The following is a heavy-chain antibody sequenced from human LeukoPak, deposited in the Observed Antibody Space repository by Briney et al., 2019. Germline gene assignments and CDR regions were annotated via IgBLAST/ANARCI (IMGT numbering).Heavy chain of an antibody. Sequence: GGSLRLSCAASGFTFNSYVMHWVRQAPGKGLEWVAVISYDGSNKYYADSVKGRFTISRDNSKNTLYLQMNSLRAEDTAVYYCANSNRKELGILNYYYYYMDVWGKGTTVTVSS. CDR1: GFTFNSYV. J-gene: IGHJ6*03. CDR3: ANSNRKELGILNYYYYYMDV. V-gene: IGHV3-30-3*01. CDR2: ISYDGSNK. D-gene: IGHD7-27*01.